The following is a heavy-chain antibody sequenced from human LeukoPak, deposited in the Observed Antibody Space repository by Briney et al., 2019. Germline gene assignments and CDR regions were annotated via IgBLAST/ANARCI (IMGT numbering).Heavy chain of an antibody. CDR3: ARSQGKNDWSYFDS. Sequence: SETLSPTCTVSGGYISTDYWSWIRQPPGKGLEWIGYVYYTGSTNYNPSLKSRVTISVDTSKNQFSLKLGSVTAADTAVFYCARSQGKNDWSYFDSWGQGTLVTVSS. J-gene: IGHJ4*02. V-gene: IGHV4-59*01. CDR2: VYYTGST. D-gene: IGHD3-9*01. CDR1: GGYISTDY.